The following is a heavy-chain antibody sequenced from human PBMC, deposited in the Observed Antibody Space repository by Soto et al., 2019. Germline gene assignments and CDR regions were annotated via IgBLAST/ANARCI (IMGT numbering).Heavy chain of an antibody. Sequence: EVQLVESGGGLVQPGRSLRLSCAASGFNFDDYAMHWVRQLSGKGLEWVSGISWNSGSAAYMDSLKGRFLNSRDNAKKSLFLQMRSLRPEDTALYYCVKGLNYNFDNIGFHGWGQGTLVTVSS. CDR2: ISWNSGSA. J-gene: IGHJ4*02. CDR3: VKGLNYNFDNIGFHG. V-gene: IGHV3-9*01. D-gene: IGHD3-22*01. CDR1: GFNFDDYA.